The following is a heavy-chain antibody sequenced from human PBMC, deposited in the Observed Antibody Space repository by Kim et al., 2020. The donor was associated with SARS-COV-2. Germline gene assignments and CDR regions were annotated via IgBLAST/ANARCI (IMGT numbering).Heavy chain of an antibody. J-gene: IGHJ5*02. CDR3: ARGSYYGSGSYRFDP. V-gene: IGHV1-18*01. D-gene: IGHD3-10*01. Sequence: AQKLQGRVTMTTDTSTSTAYMELRSLRSDDTALYYCARGSYYGSGSYRFDPWGQGTLVTVSS.